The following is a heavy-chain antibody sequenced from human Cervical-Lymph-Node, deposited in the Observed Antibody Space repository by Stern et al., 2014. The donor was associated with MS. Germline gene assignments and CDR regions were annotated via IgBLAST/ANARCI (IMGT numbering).Heavy chain of an antibody. CDR3: AAIGPLMEGAAFDI. Sequence: VQLVESGPGLVKPSQTLSVSCTVSGVPTSSGGYYWTWIRQLPGKGLEWVGYIHHSGATFYNPSLKSRVSISVDTSENRFSLNLKSVSAADTAVYYCAAIGPLMEGAAFDIWGQGTMVTVSS. CDR1: GVPTSSGGYY. D-gene: IGHD3-16*01. CDR2: IHHSGAT. V-gene: IGHV4-31*03. J-gene: IGHJ3*02.